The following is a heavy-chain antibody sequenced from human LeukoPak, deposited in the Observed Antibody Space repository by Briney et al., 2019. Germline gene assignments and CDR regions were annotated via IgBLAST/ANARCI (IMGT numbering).Heavy chain of an antibody. V-gene: IGHV4-59*01. D-gene: IGHD1-26*01. Sequence: SETLSLTCTVSGGSISGYYWGWIRQSPGRGLEWIGYVYYSGNTNYNPSLKSRLTISLDTAKNQFSLKLSSVTSADTAVYYCARGEYEDLVDNWGQGTLVTVSS. CDR2: VYYSGNT. CDR3: ARGEYEDLVDN. J-gene: IGHJ4*02. CDR1: GGSISGYY.